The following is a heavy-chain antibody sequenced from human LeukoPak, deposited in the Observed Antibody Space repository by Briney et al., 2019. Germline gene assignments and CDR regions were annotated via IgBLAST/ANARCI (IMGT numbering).Heavy chain of an antibody. D-gene: IGHD3-10*01. J-gene: IGHJ6*03. CDR1: GFTFSSYW. CDR3: ARVPSYGSGSYILYYYYYMDV. CDR2: IKQDGSER. Sequence: GGSLRLSCAASGFTFSSYWMSWVRQAPGKGLEWVANIKQDGSERYYVDSVKGRFTISRDNAKNSLYLQMNSLRAEDTAVYYCARVPSYGSGSYILYYYYYMDVWGKGTTVTVSS. V-gene: IGHV3-7*01.